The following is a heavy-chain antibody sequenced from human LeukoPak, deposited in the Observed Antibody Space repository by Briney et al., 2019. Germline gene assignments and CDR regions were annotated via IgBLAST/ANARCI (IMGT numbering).Heavy chain of an antibody. CDR3: ARGGFGSTTGSI. CDR2: IYYSGST. J-gene: IGHJ4*02. V-gene: IGHV4-30-4*08. Sequence: SETLSLTCTVSGGSISSGDYYWSWIRQPPGKGLEWIGYIYYSGSTYYNPSLKSRVTISVDTSKNQFSLKLSSVTAADTAVYYCARGGFGSTTGSIWGQGTLVTVSS. CDR1: GGSISSGDYY. D-gene: IGHD1-1*01.